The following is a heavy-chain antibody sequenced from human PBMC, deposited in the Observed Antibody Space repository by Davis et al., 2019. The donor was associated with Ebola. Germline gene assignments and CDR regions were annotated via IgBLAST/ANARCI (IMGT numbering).Heavy chain of an antibody. V-gene: IGHV4-34*01. CDR3: ARGPQGYCSSTSCYKAYYYYGMDV. J-gene: IGHJ6*02. Sequence: SETLSLTCAVYGGSFSGYYWSWIRQPPGKGLEWIGEINHSGSTNYNPSLKSRLTISVDTSKNQFSLKLSSVTAADTAVYYCARGPQGYCSSTSCYKAYYYYGMDVWGQGTTVTVSS. D-gene: IGHD2-2*02. CDR2: INHSGST. CDR1: GGSFSGYY.